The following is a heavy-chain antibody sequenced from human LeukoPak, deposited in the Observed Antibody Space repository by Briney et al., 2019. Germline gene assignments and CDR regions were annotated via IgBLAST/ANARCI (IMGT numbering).Heavy chain of an antibody. CDR1: GFSFSSYA. CDR2: ISRSGSTI. CDR3: ARGIAAAVTSGYFDY. V-gene: IGHV3-48*04. D-gene: IGHD6-13*01. J-gene: IGHJ4*02. Sequence: PGRSLRLSCAASGFSFSSYAMHWVRQAPGKGLEWVSYISRSGSTIYYADSVKGRFTISRDNAKNSLYLQMNSLRAEDTAVYYCARGIAAAVTSGYFDYWGQGTLVTVSS.